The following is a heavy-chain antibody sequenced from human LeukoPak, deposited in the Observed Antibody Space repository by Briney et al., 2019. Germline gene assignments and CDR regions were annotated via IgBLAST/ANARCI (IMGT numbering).Heavy chain of an antibody. CDR3: ARTYPGSYSFGY. J-gene: IGHJ4*02. CDR1: GFTFSSDS. D-gene: IGHD1-26*01. CDR2: ISSSSSYI. Sequence: GGSLRLSXAASGFTFSSDSMNWVRQAPGKGLEWVSSISSSSSYIYYADSVKGRFTISRDNAKNSLYLQMNSLRAEDTAVYYCARTYPGSYSFGYWGQGTLVTVSS. V-gene: IGHV3-21*01.